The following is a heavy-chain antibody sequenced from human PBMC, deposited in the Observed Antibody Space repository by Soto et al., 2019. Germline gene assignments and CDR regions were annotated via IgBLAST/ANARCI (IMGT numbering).Heavy chain of an antibody. Sequence: GGSLRLSCXASXXXXXXXXXXXXXQAPGKGLEWVXXILYDGSNKTYADSVKGRFTISRENSKNTLYLKMNSLRAEDTAVYYCAKDTHVNGVTRDGMDVWGQGTTVTVSS. D-gene: IGHD5-18*01. CDR3: AKDTHVNGVTRDGMDV. CDR2: ILYDGSNK. CDR1: XXXXXXXX. V-gene: IGHV3-30*18. J-gene: IGHJ6*02.